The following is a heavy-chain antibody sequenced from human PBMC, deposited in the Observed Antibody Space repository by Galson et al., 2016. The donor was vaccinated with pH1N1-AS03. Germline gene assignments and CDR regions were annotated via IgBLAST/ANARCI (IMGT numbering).Heavy chain of an antibody. J-gene: IGHJ4*02. D-gene: IGHD6-13*01. CDR2: IRGNAFST. V-gene: IGHV3-64*01. Sequence: SLRLSCAASGFTFSTHAMFWVRHAPGTGLDYVSAIRGNAFSTYYASSVKDRFTITRDTSKNTPSLQMASLTPEDMAVYYSSRGPVSYSNYWFPPPDYWGQGTLVTVSS. CDR3: SRGPVSYSNYWFPPPDY. CDR1: GFTFSTHA.